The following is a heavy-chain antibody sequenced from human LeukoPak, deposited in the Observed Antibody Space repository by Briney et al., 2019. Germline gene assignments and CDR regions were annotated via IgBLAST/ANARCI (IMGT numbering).Heavy chain of an antibody. CDR3: ARDRAEGKTWVEFDP. Sequence: GGSLRLSCAASGFIVNSYAMSWVRQAPGKGLAWVSLIYSDGVTQYADSVKGRFTISRDNSKNTLYLQMNSPRDEDTALYFCARDRAEGKTWVEFDPWGQGTLVTVS. V-gene: IGHV3-66*02. CDR1: GFIVNSYA. CDR2: IYSDGVT. J-gene: IGHJ5*02.